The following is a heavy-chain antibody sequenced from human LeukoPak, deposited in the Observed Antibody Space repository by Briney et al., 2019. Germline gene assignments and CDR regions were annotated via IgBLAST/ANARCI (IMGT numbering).Heavy chain of an antibody. CDR2: IVVGSGNT. V-gene: IGHV1-58*01. CDR3: AAESGTIVQGVPNWFDP. CDR1: GFTFSSSA. J-gene: IGHJ5*02. Sequence: GASVKVSCKTSGFTFSSSAVQWVSQARGQRLEWIGWIVVGSGNTNYAQKFQERVTITRDMSTSTTYMELSSLRSEDTAVYYCAAESGTIVQGVPNWFDPWGQGTLVTVSS. D-gene: IGHD3-10*01.